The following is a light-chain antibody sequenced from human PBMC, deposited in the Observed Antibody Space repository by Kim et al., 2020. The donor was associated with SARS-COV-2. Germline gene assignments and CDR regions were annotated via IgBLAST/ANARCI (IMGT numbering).Light chain of an antibody. CDR3: QSYDSSNVV. V-gene: IGLV6-57*03. CDR1: SGSIASNY. J-gene: IGLJ2*01. Sequence: GKTVTSSCTRSSGSIASNYVQWYQQRPGSAPTTVIYADNQRPSGVPDRFSGSIDSSSNSASLTISGLKTEDEADYYCQSYDSSNVVFGGGTQLTVL. CDR2: ADN.